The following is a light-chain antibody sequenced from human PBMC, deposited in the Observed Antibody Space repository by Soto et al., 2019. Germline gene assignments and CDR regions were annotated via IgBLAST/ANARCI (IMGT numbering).Light chain of an antibody. Sequence: EIVLTQSPATLSLSPGERATLSCRASQSVSSYLAWYQQKPGQAPRLLIYDASNRATGIPARFSGSGSGTDFTLTIRSLEPEDLTVYYCQQRSNWPRTFGKGTKVEIK. V-gene: IGKV3-11*01. J-gene: IGKJ1*01. CDR1: QSVSSY. CDR3: QQRSNWPRT. CDR2: DAS.